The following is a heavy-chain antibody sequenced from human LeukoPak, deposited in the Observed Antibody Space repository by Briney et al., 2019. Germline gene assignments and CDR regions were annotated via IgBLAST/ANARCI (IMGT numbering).Heavy chain of an antibody. V-gene: IGHV3-23*01. CDR1: GFTFSSYA. D-gene: IGHD6-19*01. CDR3: AKRDSSWATY. CDR2: TSGSGGST. J-gene: IGHJ4*02. Sequence: GGSLRLSCAASGFTFSSYAMSWVRQAPGKGLEWVSTTSGSGGSTYYADSVKGRFTVSRDSSKNTLHLQMNSLRAEDTAVYYCAKRDSSWATYWGQGTLVTVSS.